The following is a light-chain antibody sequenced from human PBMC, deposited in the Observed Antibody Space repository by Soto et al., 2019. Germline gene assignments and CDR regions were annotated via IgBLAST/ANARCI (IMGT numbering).Light chain of an antibody. CDR1: QVITND. V-gene: IGKV1-17*01. CDR3: LQLNTYPWT. Sequence: IQMTQSPSSLSASVGDRLSITCRASQVITNDLGWYQQKPGKAPKRLIYAASTLQSGVPPRFSGSGSGTEFTLTISSLQPEDVATYYCLQLNTYPWTFGQGTKVDIK. CDR2: AAS. J-gene: IGKJ1*01.